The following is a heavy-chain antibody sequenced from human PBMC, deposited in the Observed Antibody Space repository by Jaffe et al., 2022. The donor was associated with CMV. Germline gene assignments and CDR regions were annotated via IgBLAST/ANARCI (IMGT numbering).Heavy chain of an antibody. Sequence: QMQLVQSGPEVKKPGTSVKVSCKASGFTFTSSAVQWVRQARGQRLEWIGWIVVGSGNTNYAQKFQERVTITRDMSTSTAYMELSSLRSEDTAVYYCAAPEDYDYGDPKFDYWGQGTLVTVSS. CDR2: IVVGSGNT. CDR3: AAPEDYDYGDPKFDY. CDR1: GFTFTSSA. J-gene: IGHJ4*02. D-gene: IGHD4-17*01. V-gene: IGHV1-58*01.